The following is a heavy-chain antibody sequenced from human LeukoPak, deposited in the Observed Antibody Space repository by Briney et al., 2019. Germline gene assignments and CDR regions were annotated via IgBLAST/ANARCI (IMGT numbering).Heavy chain of an antibody. Sequence: PGGSLRLSCAASGFTFSSYAMSWVRQAPGKGLEWVSAISGSGGSTYYADSVKGRFTISRDNSKNTLYLQMNSLRAEDTAVYYCAKGPACSSTSCYPAYYYYYMDVWGKGTTVTVSS. CDR2: ISGSGGST. J-gene: IGHJ6*03. D-gene: IGHD2-2*01. V-gene: IGHV3-23*01. CDR3: AKGPACSSTSCYPAYYYYYMDV. CDR1: GFTFSSYA.